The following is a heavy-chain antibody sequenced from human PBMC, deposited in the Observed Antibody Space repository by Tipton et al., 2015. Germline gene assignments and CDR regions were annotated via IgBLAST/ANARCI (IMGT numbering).Heavy chain of an antibody. J-gene: IGHJ4*02. CDR1: GFTLSDYY. V-gene: IGHV3-11*01. D-gene: IGHD5-18*01. Sequence: SLRLSCAASGFTLSDYYMSWIRQAPGKGLEWISYISNSGNTIYYADSVEGRFTISRDNSENTLYLQMNSLRAEDTAVYYCAKEITSYGYVGFDYWGQGTLVTVSS. CDR3: AKEITSYGYVGFDY. CDR2: ISNSGNTI.